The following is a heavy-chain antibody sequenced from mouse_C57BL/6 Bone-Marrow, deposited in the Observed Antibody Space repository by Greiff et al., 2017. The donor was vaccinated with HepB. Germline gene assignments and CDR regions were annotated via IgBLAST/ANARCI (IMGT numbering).Heavy chain of an antibody. J-gene: IGHJ2*01. Sequence: QVQLKQPGAELVKPGASVKLSCKASGYTFTSYWMHWVKQRPGRGLEWIGRIDPNSGGTKYNEKFKSKATLTVDKPSSTAYMQLSSLTSEDSAVYYCAAFTTVVAAGYFDYWGQGTTLTVSS. CDR2: IDPNSGGT. D-gene: IGHD1-1*01. CDR3: AAFTTVVAAGYFDY. V-gene: IGHV1-72*01. CDR1: GYTFTSYW.